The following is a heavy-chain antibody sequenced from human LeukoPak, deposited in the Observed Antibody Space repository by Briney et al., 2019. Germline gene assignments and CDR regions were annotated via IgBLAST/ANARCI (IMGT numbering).Heavy chain of an antibody. Sequence: SETLSLTCAVYGGSFSGYYWSWIRQPPGKGLAWIGEINHSGSTNYNPSLKSRVTISVDTSKNQFSLKLSSVTAADTAVYYCARGRRSHYYDSSGYFDYWGQGTLVTVSS. D-gene: IGHD3-22*01. CDR3: ARGRRSHYYDSSGYFDY. V-gene: IGHV4-34*01. CDR1: GGSFSGYY. J-gene: IGHJ4*02. CDR2: INHSGST.